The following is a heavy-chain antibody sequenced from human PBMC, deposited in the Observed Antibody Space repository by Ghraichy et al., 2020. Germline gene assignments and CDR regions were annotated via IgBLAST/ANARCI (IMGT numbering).Heavy chain of an antibody. J-gene: IGHJ4*02. Sequence: SQTLSLTCTVSGGSIGSYYWSWIRQPPGKGLEWIGYIYYSGSTNYNPSLESRVTISVDTSKNQFSLRGTSLTAADTAVYFCARLSPIEVATTSFEFWGQGTLVTVSS. CDR2: IYYSGST. CDR1: GGSIGSYY. D-gene: IGHD5-12*01. CDR3: ARLSPIEVATTSFEF. V-gene: IGHV4-59*08.